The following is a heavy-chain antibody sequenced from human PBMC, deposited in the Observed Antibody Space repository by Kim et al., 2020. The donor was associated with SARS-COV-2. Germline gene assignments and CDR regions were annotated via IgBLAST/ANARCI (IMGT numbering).Heavy chain of an antibody. Sequence: STPSLRSRVTISVDTSKNQFSLKLSSVTAADTAVYYCARSPWYSSGWWDYWGQGTLVTVSS. V-gene: IGHV4-39*07. D-gene: IGHD6-19*01. CDR3: ARSPWYSSGWWDY. J-gene: IGHJ4*02.